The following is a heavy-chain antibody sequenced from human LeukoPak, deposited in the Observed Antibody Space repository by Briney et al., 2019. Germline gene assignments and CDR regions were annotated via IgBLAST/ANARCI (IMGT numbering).Heavy chain of an antibody. Sequence: ASVKVSCKASGYTFTSYYMHWVRQAPGQGLEWMGIINPSGGSTSYAQKFQGRVTMTRDTSTSTVYMELSSLRSEDTAVYYCARGGTTMIVVVTTTLSGGDFDYWGQGTLVTVSS. CDR1: GYTFTSYY. CDR2: INPSGGST. CDR3: ARGGTTMIVVVTTTLSGGDFDY. J-gene: IGHJ4*02. D-gene: IGHD3-22*01. V-gene: IGHV1-46*01.